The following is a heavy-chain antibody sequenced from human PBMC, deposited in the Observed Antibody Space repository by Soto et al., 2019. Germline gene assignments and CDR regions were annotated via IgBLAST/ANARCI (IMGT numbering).Heavy chain of an antibody. CDR2: IVPIFGTK. V-gene: IGHV1-69*06. Sequence: QVQLVQSGAEVKKPGSSVKVSCKPSGGSFSSHAVSWVRQAPGQGLEWVGGIVPIFGTKNYAEKFQGRVTTTADKSTSTGYMDLSSLPSEDTAVYFCARDRRDQTIFGMVGYFDLWGRGTLVSVSS. D-gene: IGHD3-3*01. CDR1: GGSFSSHA. J-gene: IGHJ2*01. CDR3: ARDRRDQTIFGMVGYFDL.